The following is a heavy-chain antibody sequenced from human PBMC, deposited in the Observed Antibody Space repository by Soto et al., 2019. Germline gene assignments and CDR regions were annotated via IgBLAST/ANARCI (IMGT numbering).Heavy chain of an antibody. Sequence: QLQLQESGPGLVEPSQTLSLTCTVSGGSISGVGYYWSWIRQNPGKGLEWIGYIFHEGTTYYNPSVXGXLXIXXDTAKTQFALKLNSVTAADTAVYYCARAWAAAAGWARWFDLWGQGTLVTVSS. J-gene: IGHJ5*02. CDR2: IFHEGTT. V-gene: IGHV4-31*03. D-gene: IGHD6-13*01. CDR1: GGSISGVGYY. CDR3: ARAWAAAAGWARWFDL.